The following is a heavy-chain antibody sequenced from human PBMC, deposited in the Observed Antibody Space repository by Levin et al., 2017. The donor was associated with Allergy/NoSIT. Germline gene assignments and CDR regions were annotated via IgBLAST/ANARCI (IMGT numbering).Heavy chain of an antibody. CDR3: AKDVVVAAGDYYYYYMDV. CDR1: GFTFSSYG. CDR2: ISYDGSNK. J-gene: IGHJ6*03. Sequence: AGGSLRLSCAASGFTFSSYGMHWVRQAPGKGLEWVAVISYDGSNKYYADSVKGRFTISRDNSKNTLYLQMNSLRAEDTAVYYCAKDVVVAAGDYYYYYMDVWGKGTTVTVSS. D-gene: IGHD2-15*01. V-gene: IGHV3-30*18.